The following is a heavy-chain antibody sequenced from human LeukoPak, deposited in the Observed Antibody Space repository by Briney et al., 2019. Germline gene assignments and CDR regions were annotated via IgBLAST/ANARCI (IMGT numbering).Heavy chain of an antibody. CDR1: GGSLSSYY. D-gene: IGHD2-2*01. J-gene: IGHJ6*02. Sequence: SETLSLTCTVSGGSLSSYYWSWIRQPPGKGLEWIGYISYSGSTNYNPSLKSRLTISVDTSKNQFSLKLRSVTAADTAVYYCAGSLGYCTSTSCYYYYGMDVWGQGTTDTVSS. CDR2: ISYSGST. V-gene: IGHV4-59*01. CDR3: AGSLGYCTSTSCYYYYGMDV.